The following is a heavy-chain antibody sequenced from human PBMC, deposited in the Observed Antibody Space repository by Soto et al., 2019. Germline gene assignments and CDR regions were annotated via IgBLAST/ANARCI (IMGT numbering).Heavy chain of an antibody. D-gene: IGHD5-18*01. CDR2: INAGNGNT. CDR3: ARDPVWIQLWKRGALQYYYYGSDG. J-gene: IGHJ6*02. Sequence: ASVKVSCKASGYTFTSYAMHWVRQAPGQRLEWMGWINAGNGNTKYSQKFQGRVTITRDTSASTAYMELSSLRSEDTAVYYCARDPVWIQLWKRGALQYYYYGSDGWGQGTTVTVSS. V-gene: IGHV1-3*01. CDR1: GYTFTSYA.